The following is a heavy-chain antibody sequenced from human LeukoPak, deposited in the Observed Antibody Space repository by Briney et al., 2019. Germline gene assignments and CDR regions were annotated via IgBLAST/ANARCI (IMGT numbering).Heavy chain of an antibody. J-gene: IGHJ6*03. CDR2: MNPNSGNT. V-gene: IGHV1-8*03. CDR3: ARGNYEDYYMDV. CDR1: GYTFTSYD. D-gene: IGHD4-11*01. Sequence: ASVKVSCKASGYTFTSYDINWVRQATGQGLGWMGWMNPNSGNTGYAQKFQGRVTITRNTSISTAYMELSSLRSEDTAVYYCARGNYEDYYMDVWGKGTTVTVSS.